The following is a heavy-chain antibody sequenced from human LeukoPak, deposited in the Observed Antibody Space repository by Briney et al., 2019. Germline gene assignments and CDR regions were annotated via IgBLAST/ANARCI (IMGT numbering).Heavy chain of an antibody. V-gene: IGHV3-30-3*01. Sequence: PGGSLRLSCAASGFTFSTYAMNWVRQAPGKGLEWVAVISYDGSNKYYADSVKGRFTISRDNSKNTLYLQMNSLRAEDTAVYYCASTHDQYYYDSSGSLGGAFDIWGQGTMVTVSS. CDR3: ASTHDQYYYDSSGSLGGAFDI. CDR1: GFTFSTYA. J-gene: IGHJ3*02. D-gene: IGHD3-22*01. CDR2: ISYDGSNK.